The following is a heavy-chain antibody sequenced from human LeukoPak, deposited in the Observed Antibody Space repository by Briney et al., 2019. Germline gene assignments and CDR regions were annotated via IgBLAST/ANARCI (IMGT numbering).Heavy chain of an antibody. D-gene: IGHD3-3*01. CDR2: IIPIFGTA. CDR1: GGTFSSYA. V-gene: IGHV1-69*06. Sequence: SVTVSCKASGGTFSSYAISWVRQAPGQGLEWMGRIIPIFGTANYAQKFQGRVTITADKSTSTAYMELSSLRSEDTAVYYCAGEGWSGYYTPYYYYYMDVWGKGTTVAVSS. J-gene: IGHJ6*03. CDR3: AGEGWSGYYTPYYYYYMDV.